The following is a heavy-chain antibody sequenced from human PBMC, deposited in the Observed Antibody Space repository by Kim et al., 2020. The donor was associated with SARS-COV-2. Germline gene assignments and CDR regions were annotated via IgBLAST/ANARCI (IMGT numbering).Heavy chain of an antibody. V-gene: IGHV3-11*01. CDR1: GFTFSDYY. CDR2: ISGSGTTI. D-gene: IGHD3-16*01. J-gene: IGHJ4*02. CDR3: ARDPSPVAGGHYFDY. Sequence: GGSLRLSCAASGFTFSDYYMNWIRQAPGKGLEWVSYISGSGTTIYYADSVKGRFTISRDNAKNSLYLQMNSLRAEDTAVYYCARDPSPVAGGHYFDYWGQGTLVTVSS.